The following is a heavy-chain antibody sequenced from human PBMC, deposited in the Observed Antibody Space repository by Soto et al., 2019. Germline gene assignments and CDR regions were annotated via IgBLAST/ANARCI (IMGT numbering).Heavy chain of an antibody. Sequence: SVKVSCKASGGTFSSYTISWVRQAPGQGLEWMGRIIPILGIANYAQKFQGRVTITADKSTSTAYMELSSLRSEDTAVYYCARDFYSGSYYDVYYYGMDVWGQGTTVTVS. D-gene: IGHD1-26*01. CDR2: IIPILGIA. V-gene: IGHV1-69*04. CDR3: ARDFYSGSYYDVYYYGMDV. CDR1: GGTFSSYT. J-gene: IGHJ6*02.